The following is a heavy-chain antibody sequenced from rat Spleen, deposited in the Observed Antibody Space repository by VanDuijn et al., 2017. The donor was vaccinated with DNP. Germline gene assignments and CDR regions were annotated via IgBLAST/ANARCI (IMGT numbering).Heavy chain of an antibody. CDR2: ISHNGGYT. J-gene: IGHJ3*01. V-gene: IGHV5-25*01. CDR3: ARDRTGTWFAY. Sequence: EVQLVESGGGLVQPGRSMKLSCATSGFTFSNYGMAWVRQAPAKGLEWVASISHNGGYTYYRDSVKGRFTISRDYAKTSLYLQMNSLISEDTATYYCARDRTGTWFAYWGQGTLVTVSS. CDR1: GFTFSNYG. D-gene: IGHD5-1*01.